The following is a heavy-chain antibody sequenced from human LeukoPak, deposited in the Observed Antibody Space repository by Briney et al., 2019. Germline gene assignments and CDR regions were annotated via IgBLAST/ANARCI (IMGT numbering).Heavy chain of an antibody. CDR2: IYYSGST. D-gene: IGHD3-22*01. J-gene: IGHJ4*02. Sequence: SETLSLTCTVSGGSISGFYWSWVRQPPGKGLEWIGYIYYSGSTNYNPSLKSRVIISVDTSKNQFSLRLSSVTAADAAVYYCARVLYDNSGCNFDYWGQGSLVTVSS. CDR3: ARVLYDNSGCNFDY. CDR1: GGSISGFY. V-gene: IGHV4-59*01.